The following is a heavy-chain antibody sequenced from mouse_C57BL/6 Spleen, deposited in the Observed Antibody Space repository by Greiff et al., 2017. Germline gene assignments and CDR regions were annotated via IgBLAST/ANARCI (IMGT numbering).Heavy chain of an antibody. D-gene: IGHD1-1*01. V-gene: IGHV1-81*01. CDR3: ARWDYYGSSQVPYFDY. J-gene: IGHJ2*01. Sequence: QVQLQQSGAELARPGASVKLSCKASGYTFTSYGISWVKQRPGQGLEWIGEIYPRSGNTYYNEKFKGKATLTADKSSSTAYMELRSLTSEDSAVYFCARWDYYGSSQVPYFDYWGQGTTLTVSS. CDR1: GYTFTSYG. CDR2: IYPRSGNT.